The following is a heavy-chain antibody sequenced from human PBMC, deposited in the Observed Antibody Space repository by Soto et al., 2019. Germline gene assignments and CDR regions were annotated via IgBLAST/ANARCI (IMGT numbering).Heavy chain of an antibody. V-gene: IGHV4-31*03. Sequence: PSETLSLTCTVSGGSISSGGYYWSWILQHPGKGLEWIGYIYYSGSTYYNPSLKSRVTISVDTSKNQFSLKLSSVTAADTAVYYCARGRGIVATINRSLLFDYWGQGTLVTVSS. CDR1: GGSISSGGYY. J-gene: IGHJ4*02. CDR3: ARGRGIVATINRSLLFDY. D-gene: IGHD5-12*01. CDR2: IYYSGST.